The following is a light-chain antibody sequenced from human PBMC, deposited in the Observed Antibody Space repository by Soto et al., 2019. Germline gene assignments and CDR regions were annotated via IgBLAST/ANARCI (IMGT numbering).Light chain of an antibody. Sequence: QSVLTQPASVSGSPGQSITISCTGTSSDVGAYKYVSWYQQHPGKAPKLMIYEVSNRPSGVSNRFSASKSGNTASLTISGLQAEDEADYYCSSYKNNDTLVFGGGTKLTVL. CDR2: EVS. CDR3: SSYKNNDTLV. CDR1: SSDVGAYKY. J-gene: IGLJ3*02. V-gene: IGLV2-14*01.